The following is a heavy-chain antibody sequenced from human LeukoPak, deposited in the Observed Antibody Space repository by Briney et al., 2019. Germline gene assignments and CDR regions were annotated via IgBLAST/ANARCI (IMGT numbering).Heavy chain of an antibody. D-gene: IGHD3-22*01. J-gene: IGHJ4*02. CDR3: AKDRDDSSGYYSG. CDR2: INGNGGST. CDR1: GFTFSSYG. V-gene: IGHV3-64*01. Sequence: GGSLRLSCAASGFTFSSYGMHWVRQAPGKGLEYVSGINGNGGSTYYANSVKGRFTISRDNSKNTLYLQMNSLRAEDTAVYYCAKDRDDSSGYYSGWGQGTLVTVSS.